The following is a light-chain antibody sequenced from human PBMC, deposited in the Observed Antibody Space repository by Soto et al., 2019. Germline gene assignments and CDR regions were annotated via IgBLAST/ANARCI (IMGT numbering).Light chain of an antibody. CDR1: QSVLYRSNNKNY. CDR3: QQYASTPAT. Sequence: DIVMTQSPDSLAVSLGERATINCKSSQSVLYRSNNKNYLAWYQQKPGQPPKLLIYWASTRESGVPERFSGRGSGTDFALTISSLQAEDVAVYYCQQYASTPATFGQGTKLEIK. V-gene: IGKV4-1*01. CDR2: WAS. J-gene: IGKJ2*01.